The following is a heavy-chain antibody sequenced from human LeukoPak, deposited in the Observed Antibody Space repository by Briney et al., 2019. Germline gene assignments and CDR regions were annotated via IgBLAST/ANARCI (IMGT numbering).Heavy chain of an antibody. CDR2: INPNSGGT. CDR1: GYTFTGYY. V-gene: IGHV1-2*02. D-gene: IGHD5-18*01. CDR3: ARAAGVDTAMGGVY. J-gene: IGHJ4*02. Sequence: GASVKVSCKASGYTFTGYYIHWVRQAPGQGLEWMGWINPNSGGTNYAQKFQGRVTMTRDTSIRTAYMELSRLRSDDTAVYYCARAAGVDTAMGGVYWGQGTLVTVSS.